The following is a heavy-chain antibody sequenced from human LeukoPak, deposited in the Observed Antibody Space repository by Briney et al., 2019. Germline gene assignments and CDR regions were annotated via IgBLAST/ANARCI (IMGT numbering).Heavy chain of an antibody. CDR3: ANSPNYYDSSGIDY. Sequence: GGSLRLSCAASGFTFSDYTMNWVRQAPGKGLEWVSSISSSGSTIYYADSVKGRFTISRDNAKNSLYLQMNSLRAEDTAVYYCANSPNYYDSSGIDYWGQGTLVTVSS. V-gene: IGHV3-11*01. J-gene: IGHJ4*02. CDR1: GFTFSDYT. D-gene: IGHD3-22*01. CDR2: ISSSGSTI.